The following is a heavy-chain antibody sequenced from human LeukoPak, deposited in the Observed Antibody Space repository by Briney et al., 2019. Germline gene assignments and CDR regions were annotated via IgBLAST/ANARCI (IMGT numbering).Heavy chain of an antibody. CDR1: GGSISSYY. Sequence: SETLSPTCTVSGGSISSYYWSWIRQPPGKGLEWIGYIYYSGSTNYNPSLKSRVTISVDTSKNQFSLKLSSVTAADTAVYYCARVGDCGGDCRDYYYFDYWGQGTLVTVSS. V-gene: IGHV4-59*01. CDR3: ARVGDCGGDCRDYYYFDY. CDR2: IYYSGST. J-gene: IGHJ4*02. D-gene: IGHD2-21*02.